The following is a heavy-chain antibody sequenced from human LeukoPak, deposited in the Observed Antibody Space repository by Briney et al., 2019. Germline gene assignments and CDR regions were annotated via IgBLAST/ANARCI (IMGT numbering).Heavy chain of an antibody. CDR1: GGSISSGGYY. Sequence: SETLSLTCTGSGGSISSGGYYWSWIRQHPGKGLEWMGYIYYSGSTYYNPSLKSRVTISVDTSKNQFSLKLSSVTAADTAVYYCARDLWPYDSSGYPGYWGQGTLVTVSS. V-gene: IGHV4-31*03. CDR2: IYYSGST. D-gene: IGHD3-22*01. J-gene: IGHJ4*02. CDR3: ARDLWPYDSSGYPGY.